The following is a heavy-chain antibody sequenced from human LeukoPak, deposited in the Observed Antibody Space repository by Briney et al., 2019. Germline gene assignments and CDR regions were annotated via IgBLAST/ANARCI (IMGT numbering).Heavy chain of an antibody. D-gene: IGHD6-6*01. Sequence: PSETLSLTCTVSGGSISSYYWSWIRQPPGKGLEWIGYIYYSGSTNYNPSLKSRVTISVDTSKNQFSLKLSSVTAADTAVYYFARMGRIAARPYYYYMDVWGKGTTVTVSS. CDR1: GGSISSYY. V-gene: IGHV4-59*01. CDR2: IYYSGST. CDR3: ARMGRIAARPYYYYMDV. J-gene: IGHJ6*03.